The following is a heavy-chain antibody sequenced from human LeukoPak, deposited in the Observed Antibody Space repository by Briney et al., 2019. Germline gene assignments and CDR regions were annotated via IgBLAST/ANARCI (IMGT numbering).Heavy chain of an antibody. V-gene: IGHV1-69*06. Sequence: GASVKVSCKASRGTFSSYAISWVRQAPGQGLEWMGGIIPIFGTANYAQKFQGRVTITADKSTSTAYMELSSLRSEDTAVYYCARDPNGAFDIWGQGTMVTVSS. J-gene: IGHJ3*02. CDR2: IIPIFGTA. CDR3: ARDPNGAFDI. CDR1: RGTFSSYA.